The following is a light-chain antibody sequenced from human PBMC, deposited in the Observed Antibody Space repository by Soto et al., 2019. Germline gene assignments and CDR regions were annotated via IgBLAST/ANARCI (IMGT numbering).Light chain of an antibody. CDR3: QSYDSGLSGLYV. J-gene: IGLJ1*01. CDR2: GNT. V-gene: IGLV1-40*01. Sequence: QSVLTQPPSISGAPGQRVTISCTGSSSNIGAGSDVHWYHQLPGTAPKLLIYGNTNRPSGVPDRFSGSKSGTSASLAIAGLQTEDEGEYYCQSYDSGLSGLYVFGTGTKVTVL. CDR1: SSNIGAGSD.